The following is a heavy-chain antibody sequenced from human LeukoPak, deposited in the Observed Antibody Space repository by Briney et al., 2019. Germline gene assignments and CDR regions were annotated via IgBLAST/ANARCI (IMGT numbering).Heavy chain of an antibody. V-gene: IGHV4-30-4*01. CDR2: VYDSGNT. CDR1: GGSISGGDNF. J-gene: IGHJ4*02. CDR3: AKGGPDSGLDH. D-gene: IGHD3-10*01. Sequence: PSETLSLTCSVSGGSISGGDNFWTWIRQPPGKGLEWIGNVYDSGNTFYSPSLKSRSTISIDTSKNQFSLKLTSATAADTAVYLCAKGGPDSGLDHWGQGTLVRVSS.